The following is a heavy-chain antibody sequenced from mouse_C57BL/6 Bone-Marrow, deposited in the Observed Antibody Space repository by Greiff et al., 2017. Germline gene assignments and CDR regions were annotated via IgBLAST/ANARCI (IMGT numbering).Heavy chain of an antibody. J-gene: IGHJ3*01. D-gene: IGHD3-2*02. Sequence: VKLVESGAELARPGASVKLSCKASGFTFPSYGISWVKQRTGQGLEWLGEIYPRSGNAYNNAMFTGKATLTAVKSSSTAYMGHLSLKSEDSAVYFCARVGQLRLQGRFAYWGQGTLVTVSA. V-gene: IGHV1-81*01. CDR2: IYPRSGNA. CDR3: ARVGQLRLQGRFAY. CDR1: GFTFPSYG.